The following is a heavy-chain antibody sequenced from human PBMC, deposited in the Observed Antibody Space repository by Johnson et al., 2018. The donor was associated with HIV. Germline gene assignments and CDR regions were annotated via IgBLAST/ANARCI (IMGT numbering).Heavy chain of an antibody. CDR3: ARGGYSTILDAFDI. V-gene: IGHV3-30-3*01. J-gene: IGHJ3*02. D-gene: IGHD6-13*01. CDR2: ISYDGSNK. Sequence: QVQLVESGGGLVKPGGSLRLSCAASGFTFSSYAMHWVRQAPGKGLEWVAVISYDGSNKYYADSVKGRFTICRDNSKNTLYLQMNSLRAEDTAVYYCARGGYSTILDAFDIWGQGTMVTVSS. CDR1: GFTFSSYA.